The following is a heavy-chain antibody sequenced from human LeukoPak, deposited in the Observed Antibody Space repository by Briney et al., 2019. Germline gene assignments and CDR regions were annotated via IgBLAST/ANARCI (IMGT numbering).Heavy chain of an antibody. CDR2: IYYSGST. V-gene: IGHV4-39*07. D-gene: IGHD4-17*01. Sequence: SETLSLTCTVSGGSISSSSYYWGWIRQPPGKGLEWIGSIYYSGSTYYNPSLKSRVTISVDTSKNQFSLKLSSVTAADTAVYYCARAKSRGGADYGDTGWFDPWGQGTLVTVSS. CDR3: ARAKSRGGADYGDTGWFDP. J-gene: IGHJ5*02. CDR1: GGSISSSSYY.